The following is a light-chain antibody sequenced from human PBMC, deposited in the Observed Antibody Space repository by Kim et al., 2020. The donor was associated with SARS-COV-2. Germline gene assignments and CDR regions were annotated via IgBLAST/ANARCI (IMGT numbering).Light chain of an antibody. CDR1: QSITNW. CDR3: QQYNSYPFT. J-gene: IGKJ3*01. V-gene: IGKV1-5*01. Sequence: AIVGDRVTITCRASQSITNWLAWLQQKPGKAPNDLIYDASALKRGAPSSFSGSGSGTEFTLTISSLQPDDVGTYYCQQYNSYPFTIGPGTKVDIK. CDR2: DAS.